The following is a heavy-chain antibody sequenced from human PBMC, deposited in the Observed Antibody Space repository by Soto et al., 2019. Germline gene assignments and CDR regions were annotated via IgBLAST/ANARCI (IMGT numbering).Heavy chain of an antibody. CDR3: ARLVYDSRLNYLYFDY. J-gene: IGHJ4*02. CDR1: GVSISSGNW. V-gene: IGHV4-4*02. CDR2: VYNDGSA. Sequence: SETLSLTCDVSGVSISSGNWWRWVRQSPEKGLEWIGEVYNDGSANYHPSLERRVTISVDRSKNQFSLRLSSVTAADTAKFYCARLVYDSRLNYLYFDYWGPGILVTVSS. D-gene: IGHD3-22*01.